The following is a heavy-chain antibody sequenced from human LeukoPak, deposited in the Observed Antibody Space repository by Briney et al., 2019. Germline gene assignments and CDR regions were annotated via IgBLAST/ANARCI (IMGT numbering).Heavy chain of an antibody. J-gene: IGHJ4*02. Sequence: GGSLRLSCAASGFTFSSYGMHWVRQAPGKGLEWVAFIRYDGSNKYYADSVKGRFTISRDNFKNTLYLQMNSLRAEDTAVYYCAKDPGGYCTNGVCGYFDYWGQGTLVTVSS. CDR1: GFTFSSYG. CDR3: AKDPGGYCTNGVCGYFDY. V-gene: IGHV3-30*02. CDR2: IRYDGSNK. D-gene: IGHD2-8*01.